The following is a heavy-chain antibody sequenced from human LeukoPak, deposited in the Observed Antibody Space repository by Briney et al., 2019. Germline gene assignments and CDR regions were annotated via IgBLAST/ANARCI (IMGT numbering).Heavy chain of an antibody. J-gene: IGHJ4*02. CDR1: GGTFSSYA. Sequence: TSVKVSCKASGGTFSSYAISWVRQAPGHGLEWMGGIIPIFGTANYAQKFQGRVTITADESTSTAYMELSSLRSEDTAVYYCARSDSSGWYVAGYWGQGTLVTVS. CDR2: IIPIFGTA. D-gene: IGHD6-19*01. V-gene: IGHV1-69*13. CDR3: ARSDSSGWYVAGY.